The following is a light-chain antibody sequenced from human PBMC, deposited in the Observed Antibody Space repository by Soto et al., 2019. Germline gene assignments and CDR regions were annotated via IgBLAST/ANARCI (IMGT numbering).Light chain of an antibody. CDR1: QSVSNSY. CDR3: QQYASSRT. J-gene: IGKJ1*01. V-gene: IGKV3-20*01. CDR2: AAS. Sequence: EIVMTQSPGTLSLSPGERATLSCRASQSVSNSYLAWYQQKPGQAPRLLIYAASSRATGIPDRFSVSGSGTDFTLTISGLEPEDFAVYYCQQYASSRTFGQGTKVEIK.